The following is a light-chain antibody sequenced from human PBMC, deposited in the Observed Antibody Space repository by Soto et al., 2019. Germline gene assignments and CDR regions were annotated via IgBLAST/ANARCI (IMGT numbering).Light chain of an antibody. J-gene: IGKJ3*01. CDR2: DAS. CDR3: QQRIHWPPFT. Sequence: EIVLTQSPATLSLSPGESATLSCRASQSVSSYLAWYQQKPGQAPRLLIYDASNRATGVPPRFSGSGSGTDFTLTISSLEPEYFAVYYCQQRIHWPPFTFGPGTKVDIK. CDR1: QSVSSY. V-gene: IGKV3-11*01.